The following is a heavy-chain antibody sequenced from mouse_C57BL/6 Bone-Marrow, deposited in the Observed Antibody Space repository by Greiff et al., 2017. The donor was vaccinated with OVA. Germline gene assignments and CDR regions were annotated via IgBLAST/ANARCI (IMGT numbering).Heavy chain of an antibody. V-gene: IGHV1-55*01. J-gene: IGHJ1*03. Sequence: QVQLQQSGAELVKPGASVKMSCKASGYTFTSYWITWVKQRPGQGLEWIGDIYPGSGSTNYNEKFKSKATLTVDTSSSTAYMQLSSLTSEDSAVYYCAAYYYGSSYWYFEVWGTGTTVTVSS. CDR2: IYPGSGST. D-gene: IGHD1-1*01. CDR1: GYTFTSYW. CDR3: AAYYYGSSYWYFEV.